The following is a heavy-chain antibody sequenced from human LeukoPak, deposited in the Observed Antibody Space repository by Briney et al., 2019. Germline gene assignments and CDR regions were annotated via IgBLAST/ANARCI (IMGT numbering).Heavy chain of an antibody. J-gene: IGHJ3*01. Sequence: QPGGSLRLSCAASGFTFNKHAMSWVRQTPGKGLEWVSTTIDSGASTYYAASVKGRFTISRDNSKDTLFVQMNTLRAEDTALYFCARGGAAGWGTFDVWGQGTMVTASS. CDR1: GFTFNKHA. D-gene: IGHD3-16*01. V-gene: IGHV3-23*01. CDR3: ARGGAAGWGTFDV. CDR2: TIDSGAST.